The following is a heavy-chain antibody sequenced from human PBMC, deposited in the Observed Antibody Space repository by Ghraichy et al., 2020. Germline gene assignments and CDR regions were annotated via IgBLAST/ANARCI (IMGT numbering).Heavy chain of an antibody. J-gene: IGHJ6*02. CDR1: GGSFSGYY. CDR3: AREGSDCSSTSCYLSYYYYYGMDV. Sequence: SETLSLTCAVYGGSFSGYYWSWIRQPPGKGLEWIGEINHSGSTNYNPSLKSRVTISVDTSKNQFSLKLSSVTAADTAVYYCAREGSDCSSTSCYLSYYYYYGMDVWGQGTTVTVSS. D-gene: IGHD2-2*01. CDR2: INHSGST. V-gene: IGHV4-34*01.